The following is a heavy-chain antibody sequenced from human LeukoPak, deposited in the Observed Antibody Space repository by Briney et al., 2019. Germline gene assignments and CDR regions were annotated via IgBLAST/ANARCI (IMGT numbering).Heavy chain of an antibody. CDR1: GFTFSSYA. CDR2: ISYDGSNK. D-gene: IGHD3-3*01. V-gene: IGHV3-30-3*01. Sequence: GGSLRLSCAASGFTFSSYAMHWVRQAPGKGLEWVAVISYDGSNKYYADSVKGRLTISRDNSKNTLYLQMNSLRAEDTAVYYCAKVVLSGTRVGYYYGMDVWGQGTTVTVSS. CDR3: AKVVLSGTRVGYYYGMDV. J-gene: IGHJ6*02.